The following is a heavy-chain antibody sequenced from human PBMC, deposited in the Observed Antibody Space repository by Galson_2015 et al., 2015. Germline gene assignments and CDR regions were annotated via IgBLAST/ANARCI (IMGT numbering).Heavy chain of an antibody. J-gene: IGHJ4*02. CDR1: GFTFSDYY. CDR3: ARDGQGYCSGTNCFYFDY. D-gene: IGHD2-2*01. Sequence: SLRLSCAASGFTFSDYYMSWIRQAPGKGLEWVSYITSSGSTVYYADSVKGRFTISRDNAKNSLYLQMNSLRAEDTAVYYCARDGQGYCSGTNCFYFDYWGQGALVTVAA. CDR2: ITSSGSTV. V-gene: IGHV3-11*01.